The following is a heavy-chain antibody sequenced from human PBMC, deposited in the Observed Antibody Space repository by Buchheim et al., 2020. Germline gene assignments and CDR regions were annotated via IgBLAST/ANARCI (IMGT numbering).Heavy chain of an antibody. CDR3: TTSYRYSGSYPVGGYYYYYMDV. Sequence: EVQLVESGGGLVKPGGSLRLSCAASGFTFSNAWMSWVRQAPGKGLEWVGRIKSKTDGGTTDYAAPVKGRSTISRDDSKNTLYLQMNSLKTEDTAVYYCTTSYRYSGSYPVGGYYYYYMDVWGKGTT. D-gene: IGHD1-26*01. V-gene: IGHV3-15*01. J-gene: IGHJ6*03. CDR2: IKSKTDGGTT. CDR1: GFTFSNAW.